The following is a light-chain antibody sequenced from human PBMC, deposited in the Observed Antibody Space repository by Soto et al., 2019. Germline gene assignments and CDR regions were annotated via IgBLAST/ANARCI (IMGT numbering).Light chain of an antibody. V-gene: IGKV1-39*01. CDR2: AAS. Sequence: DIQMTQSPSSLSASVGDRVTITCRASQRISNFLNWYQQKPGKAPNLLIYAASSLQSGVTSRFSGSGSGTDFTLTISSLQPEDVATYYCQQTFSTPYTFGQGTKLEI. CDR3: QQTFSTPYT. J-gene: IGKJ2*01. CDR1: QRISNF.